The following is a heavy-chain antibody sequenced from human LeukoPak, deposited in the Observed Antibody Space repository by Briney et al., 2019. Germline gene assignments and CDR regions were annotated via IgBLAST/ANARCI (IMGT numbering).Heavy chain of an antibody. V-gene: IGHV4-39*01. CDR1: GGSISSSTYY. J-gene: IGHJ2*01. D-gene: IGHD4-17*01. CDR3: ARHRRAGDWFIDL. Sequence: SETLSLTCSVSGGSISSSTYYWGWIRQPPGKGLEWIGNIFYSGSPYHTPSLKSLITVSVDTSKNQFSLKLSSVTAADTAVYYCARHRRAGDWFIDLWGRGTLVTVSS. CDR2: IFYSGSP.